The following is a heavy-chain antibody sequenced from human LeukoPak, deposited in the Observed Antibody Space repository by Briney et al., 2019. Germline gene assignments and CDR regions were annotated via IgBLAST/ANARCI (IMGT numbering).Heavy chain of an antibody. J-gene: IGHJ4*02. D-gene: IGHD3-22*01. CDR2: MNPNSGNT. CDR3: ARINYDSSGYYVDY. V-gene: IGHV1-8*01. CDR1: GYTITSYD. Sequence: ASVKVSCKASGYTITSYDINWVRQATGQGLEWMEWMNPNSGNTGYAQKFQGRVTMTRNTSISTAYMELSSLRSEDTAVYYCARINYDSSGYYVDYWGQGTLVTVSS.